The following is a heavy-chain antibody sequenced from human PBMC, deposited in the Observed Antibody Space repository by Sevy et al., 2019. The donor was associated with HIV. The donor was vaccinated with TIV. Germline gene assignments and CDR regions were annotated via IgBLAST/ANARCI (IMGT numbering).Heavy chain of an antibody. J-gene: IGHJ4*02. V-gene: IGHV3-48*02. Sequence: GGSLRLSCAASGFTFSGYSMNWVRQAPGKGLEWVSSIDSSSSTIYYADSVRGRFTISRDNVKNSLYLQMNSLRDEDTAVYYCARDLGDYYGSQIWGQGTLVTVSS. CDR1: GFTFSGYS. CDR2: IDSSSSTI. CDR3: ARDLGDYYGSQI. D-gene: IGHD3-10*01.